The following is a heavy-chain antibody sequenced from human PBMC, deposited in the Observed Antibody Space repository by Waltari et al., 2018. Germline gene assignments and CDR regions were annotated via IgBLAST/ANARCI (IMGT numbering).Heavy chain of an antibody. V-gene: IGHV4-34*01. J-gene: IGHJ4*02. D-gene: IGHD3-10*01. CDR1: GASFSGYY. Sequence: QVQLQQWGAGLLKPSETLSLTCAVFGASFSGYYWTWFRKPPGKGREWIGEINHSGSTNYNPSLKSRVTISVDTSKNQFSLKLSSVTAADTAVYYCASGLRKYYGSGSYQFDYWGQGTLVTVSS. CDR2: INHSGST. CDR3: ASGLRKYYGSGSYQFDY.